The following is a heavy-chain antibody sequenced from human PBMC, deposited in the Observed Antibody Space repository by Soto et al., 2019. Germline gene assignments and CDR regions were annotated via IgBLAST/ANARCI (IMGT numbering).Heavy chain of an antibody. CDR1: GFTFSSYS. CDR3: AKALRYFDWLSSEDSYYFDY. CDR2: ISGSGGST. Sequence: PGGSLRLSCAASGFTFSSYSMSWVRQAPGKGLEWVSAISGSGGSTYYADSVKGRFTISRDNSKNTLYLQMNSLRAEDTAVYYCAKALRYFDWLSSEDSYYFDYWGQGTLVTVSS. V-gene: IGHV3-23*01. D-gene: IGHD3-9*01. J-gene: IGHJ4*02.